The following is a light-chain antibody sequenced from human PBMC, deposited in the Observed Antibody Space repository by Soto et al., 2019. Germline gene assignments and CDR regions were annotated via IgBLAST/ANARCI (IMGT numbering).Light chain of an antibody. CDR3: QQYYSHSS. Sequence: QVSQSPAALSASVGDGFTSTCRASQNIGIYLAWYQQKPGKAPKLLIQKTSSLESGVPARFSGSGSGTELTLTISSLQPDDFATYYCQQYYSHSSFGQGTKVDIK. J-gene: IGKJ1*01. CDR1: QNIGIY. V-gene: IGKV1-5*03. CDR2: KTS.